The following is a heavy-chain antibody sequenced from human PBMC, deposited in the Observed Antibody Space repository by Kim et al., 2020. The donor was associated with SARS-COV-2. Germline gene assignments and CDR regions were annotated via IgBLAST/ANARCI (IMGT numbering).Heavy chain of an antibody. Sequence: ASLKVSCKPSGYTFTSNDISWVRQATGQGLEWMGWVKTDGGDTVYAQKFQGRIIMAWNTSTSTAYMELSGLTSEDTAVYYFARVFGFYYHYMDVWGKG. J-gene: IGHJ6*03. D-gene: IGHD3-10*01. CDR1: GYTFTSND. V-gene: IGHV1-8*01. CDR2: VKTDGGDT. CDR3: ARVFGFYYHYMDV.